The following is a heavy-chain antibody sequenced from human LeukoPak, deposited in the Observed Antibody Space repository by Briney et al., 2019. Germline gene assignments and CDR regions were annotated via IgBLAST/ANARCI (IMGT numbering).Heavy chain of an antibody. CDR3: AKRLGYYDSSEGYFDY. Sequence: PGGSLRLSCAASGFTFSSFGMHWVRQAPGKGLEWVAVISYDGSYKNYAGSVKGRFTISRDISKNTLYLQMNSLTAEDTAVYYCAKRLGYYDSSEGYFDYWGQGTLVTVSS. J-gene: IGHJ4*02. CDR1: GFTFSSFG. CDR2: ISYDGSYK. V-gene: IGHV3-30*18. D-gene: IGHD3-22*01.